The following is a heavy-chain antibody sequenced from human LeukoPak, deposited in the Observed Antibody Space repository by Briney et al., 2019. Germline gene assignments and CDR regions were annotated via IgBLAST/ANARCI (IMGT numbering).Heavy chain of an antibody. CDR2: NSSNWDGRTT. V-gene: IGHV3-15*01. CDR3: TTFIVVRLAALRSGWSATFDR. Sequence: PGGSLRLSCAVSGVSFTNAWKTWVRHAPGKGQGLVGSNSSNWDGRTTYYAALVKDRFIITRDDSKNTLYLQINSLKTEDSVIYYWTTFIVVRLAALRSGWSATFDRWGQGTLVTVSS. D-gene: IGHD2-2*02. CDR1: GVSFTNAW. J-gene: IGHJ5*02.